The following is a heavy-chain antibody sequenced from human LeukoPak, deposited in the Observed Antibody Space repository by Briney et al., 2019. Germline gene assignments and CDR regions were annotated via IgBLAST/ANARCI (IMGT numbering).Heavy chain of an antibody. D-gene: IGHD7-27*01. CDR2: IKENGRER. J-gene: IGHJ4*02. Sequence: GGSLRLSCAASGFTVSSYSMNWVRQAPGKGLEWVACIKENGRERYYMDSAKGRFTISRDNAKNSLYLQINSLRAEDTAVYYCARNWGYFDSWGQGTLVTVSS. V-gene: IGHV3-7*05. CDR1: GFTVSSYS. CDR3: ARNWGYFDS.